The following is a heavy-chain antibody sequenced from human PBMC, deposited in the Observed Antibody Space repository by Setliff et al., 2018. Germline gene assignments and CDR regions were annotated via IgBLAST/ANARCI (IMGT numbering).Heavy chain of an antibody. J-gene: IGHJ4*02. CDR1: GGSINNYY. Sequence: SETLSLTCTVSGGSINNYYWSWIRQSPGKGLEWIGSMYSSGSTYYNPSLKSRVTISVDTSQNQFSLKLSSVTAADTAVFYCARLSGYYFDYWGQGTLVTVSS. CDR2: MYSSGST. V-gene: IGHV4-59*05. CDR3: ARLSGYYFDY. D-gene: IGHD3-22*01.